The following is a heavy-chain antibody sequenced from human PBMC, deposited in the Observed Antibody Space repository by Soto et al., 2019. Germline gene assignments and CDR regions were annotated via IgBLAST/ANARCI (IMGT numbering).Heavy chain of an antibody. V-gene: IGHV3-48*01. CDR3: ARESRFLEWLSLNWFDP. Sequence: GGSLRLSCAASGFTFSSYSMNWVRQTPGKGLEWVSYISSSSSTIYYADSVKGRFTISRDNAKNSLYLQMNSLRAEDTAVYYCARESRFLEWLSLNWFDPWGQGTLVTVPQ. J-gene: IGHJ5*02. CDR2: ISSSSSTI. CDR1: GFTFSSYS. D-gene: IGHD3-3*01.